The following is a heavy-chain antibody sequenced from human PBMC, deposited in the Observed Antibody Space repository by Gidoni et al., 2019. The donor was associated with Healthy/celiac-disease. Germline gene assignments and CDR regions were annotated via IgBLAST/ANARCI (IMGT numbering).Heavy chain of an antibody. V-gene: IGHV1-69*01. J-gene: IGHJ6*02. CDR2: IIPIFGTA. CDR1: GGTFSSYA. CDR3: AGGLGSGSYYTYYYYGMDV. Sequence: QVQLVQSGAEVKKPGSSVKVSCKASGGTFSSYAISWVRQAPGQGLEWMGGIIPIFGTANYAQKFQGRVTITADESTSTAYMELSSLRSEDTAVYYCAGGLGSGSYYTYYYYGMDVWGQGTTVTVSS. D-gene: IGHD3-10*01.